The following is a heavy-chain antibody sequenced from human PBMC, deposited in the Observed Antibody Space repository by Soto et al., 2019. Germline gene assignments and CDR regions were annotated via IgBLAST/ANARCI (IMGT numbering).Heavy chain of an antibody. CDR2: TYYKSKWNN. J-gene: IGHJ6*02. CDR3: TGITWFRGMDV. V-gene: IGHV6-1*01. Sequence: SQTRALPCVISVDSVSSNSAGWNCIRQSPSRGLEWLGRTYYKSKWNNDYALSVKSRITINPDTSKNQFSLHLYSVTPEDTAVYYCTGITWFRGMDVWGQGTPVTVSS. CDR1: VDSVSSNSAG. D-gene: IGHD3-10*01.